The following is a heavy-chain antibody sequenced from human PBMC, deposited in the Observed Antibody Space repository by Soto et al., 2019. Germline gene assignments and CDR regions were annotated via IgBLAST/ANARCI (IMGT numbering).Heavy chain of an antibody. CDR2: INGGNGKT. V-gene: IGHV1-3*01. D-gene: IGHD5-12*01. CDR1: GYTFTSYT. J-gene: IGHJ3*02. Sequence: ASVKVSCKASGYTFTSYTMHWVRQAPGQRLECMGWINGGNGKTKYSQKFQGRVTITRDTSASTAYMELSSLRSEDTAVYYCARIGWLDAFDTWGLGTMVTVSS. CDR3: ARIGWLDAFDT.